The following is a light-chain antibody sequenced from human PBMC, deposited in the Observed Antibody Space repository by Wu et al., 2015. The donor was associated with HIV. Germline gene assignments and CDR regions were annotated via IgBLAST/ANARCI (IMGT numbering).Light chain of an antibody. CDR1: QDISNS. CDR2: AAS. J-gene: IGKJ5*01. CDR3: QQYYDYLPIT. Sequence: AIRITQSPSSLSASTGDRVTITCRASQDISNSLAWYQQKPGKAPKLLIYAASTLQSGVPLRFSGSGSGTDFTLTISCLKSEDFATYYCQQYYDYLPITFGQGTQLEIK. V-gene: IGKV1-8*01.